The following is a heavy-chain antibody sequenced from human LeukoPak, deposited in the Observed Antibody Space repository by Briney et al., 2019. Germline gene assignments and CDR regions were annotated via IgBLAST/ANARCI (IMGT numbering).Heavy chain of an antibody. V-gene: IGHV1-2*02. CDR1: GYTFIGYY. J-gene: IGHJ5*02. D-gene: IGHD2-21*02. Sequence: GASVKVSCKASGYTFIGYYMHWVRQAPGQGLEWMVWINPNSGGTNYAQKFQGRVTMTRDTSISTAYMELSRLRSDDTAVYYCARDRVTLTTFQYDWFDPWGQGTLVTVSS. CDR2: INPNSGGT. CDR3: ARDRVTLTTFQYDWFDP.